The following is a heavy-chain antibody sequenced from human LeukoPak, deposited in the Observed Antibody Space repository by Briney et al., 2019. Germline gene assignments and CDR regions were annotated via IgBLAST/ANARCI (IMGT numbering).Heavy chain of an antibody. Sequence: GRSLRLSCAASGFSFSSYGMHWVRQAPGKGLEWVAAISSEGSDQYYADSVKGRFTISRDNSKNTLSLQMNSLRAEDTALYYCARGFVLGAAKNYFDYWGQGALVTVSS. CDR2: ISSEGSDQ. CDR1: GFSFSSYG. CDR3: ARGFVLGAAKNYFDY. D-gene: IGHD2-21*02. V-gene: IGHV3-30*03. J-gene: IGHJ4*02.